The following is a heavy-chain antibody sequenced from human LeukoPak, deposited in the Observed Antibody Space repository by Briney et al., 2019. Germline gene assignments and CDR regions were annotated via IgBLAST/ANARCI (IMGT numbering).Heavy chain of an antibody. CDR2: INYSGST. CDR1: GGSITSGAYY. CDR3: ARNRRSYDSSGYQNYFAY. V-gene: IGHV4-39*01. J-gene: IGHJ4*02. Sequence: PETLSLTCTVSGGSITSGAYYWGRIRQPPGKGLEWIGSINYSGSTYSNPSLKSRVTISVDTSKNQFSLKLISVTAADTAVYYCARNRRSYDSSGYQNYFAYWGQGTLVIVSS. D-gene: IGHD3-22*01.